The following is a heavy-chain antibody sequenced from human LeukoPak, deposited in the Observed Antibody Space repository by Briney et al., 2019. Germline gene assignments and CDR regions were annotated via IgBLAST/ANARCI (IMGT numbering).Heavy chain of an antibody. CDR1: GFTFSSYA. J-gene: IGHJ4*02. D-gene: IGHD6-19*01. V-gene: IGHV3-30*04. CDR3: ARAAVAGLYDY. Sequence: GRSLRLSCAASGFTFSSYAMHWVRQAPGKGLEGVAVISYDGSNKYYADSVKGRFTIARDNAKNTLYLQTTSLRAEETAMYYCARAAVAGLYDYWGQGTLVTLSS. CDR2: ISYDGSNK.